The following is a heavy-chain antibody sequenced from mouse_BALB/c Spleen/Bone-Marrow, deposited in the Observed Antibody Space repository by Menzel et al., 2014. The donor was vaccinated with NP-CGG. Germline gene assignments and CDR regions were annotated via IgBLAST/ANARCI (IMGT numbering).Heavy chain of an antibody. V-gene: IGHV5-6-3*01. CDR1: GFTFSSYG. CDR3: ARDSNDY. CDR2: INSNGGST. J-gene: IGHJ2*01. Sequence: EVKLMESGGGLVQPGGSLKLSCAASGFTFSSYGMSWVRQTPDKRLELVATINSNGGSTYYPDSVKGRFTISRDNVKNTLYLQMSSLKSEDTAMYYCARDSNDYRGQGTTLTVSS.